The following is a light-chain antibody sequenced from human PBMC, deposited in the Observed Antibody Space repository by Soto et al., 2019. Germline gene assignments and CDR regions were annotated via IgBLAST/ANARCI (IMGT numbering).Light chain of an antibody. CDR3: PQRLYWPWT. CDR2: DAS. CDR1: QSIFNF. J-gene: IGKJ1*01. V-gene: IGKV3-11*01. Sequence: DIVLTQSPATLSLSPGERATLSCRASQSIFNFLAWYQQKPGQPPRLLIYDASNRASGIPARFSGSGSGTDLTLTISSLEPEDCAVDYCPQRLYWPWTFGQGTKLEIK.